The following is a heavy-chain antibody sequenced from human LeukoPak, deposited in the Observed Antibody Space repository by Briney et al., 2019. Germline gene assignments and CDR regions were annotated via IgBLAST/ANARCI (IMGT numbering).Heavy chain of an antibody. CDR2: FDPEDGET. CDR1: GYTLTELS. V-gene: IGHV1-24*01. J-gene: IGHJ4*02. D-gene: IGHD1-26*01. Sequence: ASVKVSCKVSGYTLTELSMHWVRQAPGKGLEWMGGFDPEDGETIYAQKFQGRVTITEDPSTDTAHMELSSLRSEDTAVYYCATGGFHSGRIFDYWGQGTPVTVSS. CDR3: ATGGFHSGRIFDY.